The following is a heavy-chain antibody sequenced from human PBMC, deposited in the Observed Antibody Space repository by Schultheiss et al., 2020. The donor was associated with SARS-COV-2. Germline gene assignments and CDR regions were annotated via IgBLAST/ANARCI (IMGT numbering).Heavy chain of an antibody. CDR2: IYYSGST. D-gene: IGHD1-26*01. CDR1: GGSVSSGSYY. Sequence: SETLSLTCTVSGGSVSSGSYYWSWIRQPPGKGLEWIGYIYYSGSTNYNPSLKSRVTISVDTSKNQFSLKLSSVTAADTAVYYCARVGRGGAFDIWGQGTTVTVSS. J-gene: IGHJ3*02. V-gene: IGHV4-61*01. CDR3: ARVGRGGAFDI.